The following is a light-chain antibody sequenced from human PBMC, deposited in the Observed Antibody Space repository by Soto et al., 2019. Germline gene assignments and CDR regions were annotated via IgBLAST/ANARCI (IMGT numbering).Light chain of an antibody. CDR1: QGIGDT. Sequence: EVVMRQSPATLSVSPGEGATLSCRASQGIGDTLAWYQHKPGQTPRLLIYDTSTRATGVPTRFSGSRSGTDFTLTISSLEPEDFAVYYCQQRIYWPPVTWTFGQGTKVDI. CDR3: QQRIYWPPVTWT. CDR2: DTS. V-gene: IGKV3-11*01. J-gene: IGKJ1*01.